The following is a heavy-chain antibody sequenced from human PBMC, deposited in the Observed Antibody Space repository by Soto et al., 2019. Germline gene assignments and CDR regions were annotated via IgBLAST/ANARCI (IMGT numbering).Heavy chain of an antibody. CDR2: IYYSGST. J-gene: IGHJ6*03. V-gene: IGHV4-59*08. D-gene: IGHD2-15*01. Sequence: KSSETLSLTCTVSGGSISSYYWSWIRQPPGKGLEWIGYIYYSGSTNYNPSLKSRVTISVDTSKNQFSLKLSSVTAADTAVYYCARRIGRNLYHLAVCGKGTSVPVSS. CDR1: GGSISSYY. CDR3: ARRIGRNLYHLAV.